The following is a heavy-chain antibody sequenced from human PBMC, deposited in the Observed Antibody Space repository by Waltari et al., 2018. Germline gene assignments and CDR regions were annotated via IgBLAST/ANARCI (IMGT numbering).Heavy chain of an antibody. CDR1: GFTVSSNY. Sequence: EVQLVESGGGLIQPGGSLRLSCAASGFTVSSNYMSWVRQAPGKGLEWVSVSYSGGSTYYADSVKCRFTISRDNSKNTLYLQMNSLRAEDTAVYYCARDHPDYYGSGSSMDVWGQGTTVTVSS. D-gene: IGHD3-10*01. J-gene: IGHJ6*02. V-gene: IGHV3-53*01. CDR2: SYSGGST. CDR3: ARDHPDYYGSGSSMDV.